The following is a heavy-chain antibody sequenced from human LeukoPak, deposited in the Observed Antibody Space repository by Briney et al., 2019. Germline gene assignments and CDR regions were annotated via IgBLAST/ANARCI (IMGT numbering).Heavy chain of an antibody. J-gene: IGHJ4*01. CDR3: ARDGTAAGLYFDL. CDR2: ITDNGAYT. D-gene: IGHD6-13*01. Sequence: GGSLRLSCAASGFTFSSYGMSWVRQAPGKGLEWVSTITDNGAYTYYADSVKGRFTISRDNSKNTLYLQMNGLRAEDTAVYYCARDGTAAGLYFDLWGQGTLVTVSS. V-gene: IGHV3-23*01. CDR1: GFTFSSYG.